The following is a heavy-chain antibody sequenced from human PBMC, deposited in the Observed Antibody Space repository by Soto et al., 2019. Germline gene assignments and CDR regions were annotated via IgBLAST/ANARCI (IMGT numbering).Heavy chain of an antibody. CDR2: DIPIFGTA. Sequence: QVQLVQSGAEVKKPGSSVKVSCKASGGTFSSYAISWVRQAPGQGLEWMGGDIPIFGTANDAQKLQGRVTITADKSTSTAYVELRSLRSEDTAVYYCAREGGALWFGASTLFDYWGQGALVTVSS. V-gene: IGHV1-69*06. CDR3: AREGGALWFGASTLFDY. J-gene: IGHJ4*02. D-gene: IGHD3-10*01. CDR1: GGTFSSYA.